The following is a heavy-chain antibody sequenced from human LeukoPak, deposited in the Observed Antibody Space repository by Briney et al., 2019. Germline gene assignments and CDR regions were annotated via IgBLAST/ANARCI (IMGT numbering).Heavy chain of an antibody. Sequence: PGRSLRLSCVTSGFTFSSYGMHWVRQVPGKGLEWVAVISYDAKSNYHVDSVKGRFTISRDNSKNTLYLQMNSLRAEDTAVYYCARGGGSNLYGYAFDIWGQGTMVTVSS. CDR3: ARGGGSNLYGYAFDI. J-gene: IGHJ3*02. V-gene: IGHV3-30*03. CDR1: GFTFSSYG. D-gene: IGHD6-13*01. CDR2: ISYDAKSN.